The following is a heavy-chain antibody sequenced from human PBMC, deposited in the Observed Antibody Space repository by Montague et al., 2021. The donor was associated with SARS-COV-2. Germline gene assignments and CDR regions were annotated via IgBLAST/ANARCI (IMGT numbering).Heavy chain of an antibody. Sequence: TLSLTCTVSGGSISSGSYSWSWIRQPAGKGLEWIGRMYTSGSTNYNPSLKSRVTISVDTSKNQFSLKLSSVTAADTAVYYCARQLAGFWSGYFDYWGQGTLVTVSS. D-gene: IGHD3-3*01. CDR1: GGSISSGSYS. CDR2: MYTSGST. J-gene: IGHJ4*02. CDR3: ARQLAGFWSGYFDY. V-gene: IGHV4-61*02.